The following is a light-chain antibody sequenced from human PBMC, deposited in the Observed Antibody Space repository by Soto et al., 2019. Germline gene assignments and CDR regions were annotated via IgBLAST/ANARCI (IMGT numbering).Light chain of an antibody. J-gene: IGKJ1*01. CDR2: QAS. Sequence: DIQVTQSPSTPSASIGDRVTITCRASQSISTRLAWFQQKPGRAPKLLIYQASSLESGVPSRFSGSGSGTQFTLTISSLQPEDFATYYCKQYNRYWTFGQGTKVEIK. V-gene: IGKV1-5*03. CDR1: QSISTR. CDR3: KQYNRYWT.